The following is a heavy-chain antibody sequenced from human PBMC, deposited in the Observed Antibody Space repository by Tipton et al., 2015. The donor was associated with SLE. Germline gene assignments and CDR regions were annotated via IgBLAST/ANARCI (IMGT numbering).Heavy chain of an antibody. Sequence: TLSLTCTVSGGVISEYYWGWIRQPAGKGLEWIGRIYTGGNTKYNPSLESRVTLSADASKAQFSLRLSSVNAADTAVYFCARQDLGRAATLTFDIWGLGTLVTVSS. CDR2: IYTGGNT. D-gene: IGHD6-25*01. J-gene: IGHJ4*02. CDR1: GGVISEYY. V-gene: IGHV4-4*07. CDR3: ARQDLGRAATLTFDI.